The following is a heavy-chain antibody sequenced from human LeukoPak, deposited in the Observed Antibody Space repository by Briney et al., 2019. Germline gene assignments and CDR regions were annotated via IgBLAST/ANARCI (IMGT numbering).Heavy chain of an antibody. V-gene: IGHV4-4*07. J-gene: IGHJ3*02. D-gene: IGHD3-9*01. CDR3: ARDIDILTGYYKRAGDAFDI. Sequence: NPSETLSLTCTVSGGSISSYYWSWIRQPAGKGLEWIGRIYTSGSTNYNPSLKSRVTMSVDTSKNQFSLKLSSVTAADTAVYYCARDIDILTGYYKRAGDAFDIWGQGTMVTVSS. CDR2: IYTSGST. CDR1: GGSISSYY.